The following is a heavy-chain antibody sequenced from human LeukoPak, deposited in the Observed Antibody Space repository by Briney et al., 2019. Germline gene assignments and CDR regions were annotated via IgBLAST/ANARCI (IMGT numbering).Heavy chain of an antibody. CDR2: IRNDGNKK. V-gene: IGHV3-30*02. CDR1: GFTFSTSG. J-gene: IGHJ4*02. CDR3: VKDMGRRQQLRLFDF. D-gene: IGHD5-24*01. Sequence: PGGSLRLSCVASGFTFSTSGIHWVRQSPGKGLDWVAFIRNDGNKKNYAESVKGRFTISRDNSKNTLYLQMTSLRAEDTALYYCVKDMGRRQQLRLFDFWGQGTLVIVSS.